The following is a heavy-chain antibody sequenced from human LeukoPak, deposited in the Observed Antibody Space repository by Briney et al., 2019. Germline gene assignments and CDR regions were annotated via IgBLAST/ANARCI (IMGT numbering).Heavy chain of an antibody. V-gene: IGHV1-2*06. CDR2: INPNSGGT. CDR3: AREGGEPAWFDI. D-gene: IGHD1-14*01. Sequence: ASVKVSCKASGYTFTGYYMHWVRQAPGQGHEWMGRINPNSGGTNYAQKFQGRVTMTRDTSISTAYMELSRLRSDDTAVYYCAREGGEPAWFDIWGQGTMVTVSS. J-gene: IGHJ3*02. CDR1: GYTFTGYY.